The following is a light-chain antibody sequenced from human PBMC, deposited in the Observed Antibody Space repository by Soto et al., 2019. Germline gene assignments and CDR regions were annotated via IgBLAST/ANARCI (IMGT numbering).Light chain of an antibody. J-gene: IGLJ3*02. CDR3: ATWDDTLRTWV. CDR1: NSNIGTNA. V-gene: IGLV1-44*01. Sequence: QSVLTQPPSASGTPGQRVTISCSGTNSNIGTNAVNWYQQIPGTAPKLLIYNNNQRPSGVPDRFSGSKSGTSASLVISGLQSEDEADYPCATWDDTLRTWVFGGGTKLTVL. CDR2: NNN.